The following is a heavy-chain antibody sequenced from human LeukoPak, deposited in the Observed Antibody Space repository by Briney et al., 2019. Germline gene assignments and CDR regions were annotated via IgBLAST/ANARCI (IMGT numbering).Heavy chain of an antibody. J-gene: IGHJ4*02. CDR1: GYSISNAYY. V-gene: IGHV4-38-2*02. Sequence: PSETLSLTCSVSGYSISNAYYWGWIRQPPGKGLEWIGEINHSGSTNYNPSLKSRVTISVDTSKNQFSLKLSSVTAADTAVYYCARVVDSSGWLDYWGQGTLVTVSS. CDR3: ARVVDSSGWLDY. D-gene: IGHD6-19*01. CDR2: INHSGST.